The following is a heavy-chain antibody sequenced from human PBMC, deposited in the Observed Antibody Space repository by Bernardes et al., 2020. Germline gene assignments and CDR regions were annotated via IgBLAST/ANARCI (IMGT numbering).Heavy chain of an antibody. CDR2: ITNDGSNT. J-gene: IGHJ3*01. CDR1: GFTFSSYG. D-gene: IGHD4-17*01. Sequence: GGSLRLSCAASGFTFSSYGMHWVRQAPGKGLEWVAGITNDGSNTYYADSVKGRFTISRDNSKNTLYLQMNSLRAEDTAVYYCAGELFSYVDYAFDLWGQGTMVTVSS. V-gene: IGHV3-30*03. CDR3: AGELFSYVDYAFDL.